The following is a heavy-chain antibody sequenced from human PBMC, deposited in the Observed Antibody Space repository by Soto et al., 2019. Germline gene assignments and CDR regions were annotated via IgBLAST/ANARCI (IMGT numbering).Heavy chain of an antibody. CDR1: GFIFDNYA. V-gene: IGHV3-9*01. CDR2: ISWTSGTI. Sequence: EVQLVESGGGLVQPGRSLRLSCAASGFIFDNYAMHWVRQAPGKGLEWVSGISWTSGTIAYADSVKGRFTISRDNAKNSLYLQMNSLRAEDTALYYCAKGQSDYYDSSGNSPNGVVDYWGQGTLVTVSS. D-gene: IGHD3-22*01. J-gene: IGHJ4*02. CDR3: AKGQSDYYDSSGNSPNGVVDY.